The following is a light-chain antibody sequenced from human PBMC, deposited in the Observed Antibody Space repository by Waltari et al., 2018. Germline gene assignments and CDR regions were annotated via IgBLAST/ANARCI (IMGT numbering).Light chain of an antibody. CDR2: DAS. CDR3: QRYDNLPIFA. J-gene: IGKJ3*01. CDR1: QDISNY. V-gene: IGKV1-33*01. Sequence: DIQMTQSPSSLSAFVGDRVIMTCQASQDISNYLNWYQQKPGKAPKLLIRDASKLETGVPSRFSGSQSRTDFTLTISSLQPEDVGTYYCQRYDNLPIFAFGPGTKVEIK.